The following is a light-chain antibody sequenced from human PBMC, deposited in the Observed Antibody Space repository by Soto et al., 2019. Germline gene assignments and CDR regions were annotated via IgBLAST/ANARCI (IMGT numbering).Light chain of an antibody. V-gene: IGKV3-15*01. CDR1: QNVNSN. CDR3: QQYNNLPPWT. Sequence: EIVMTQSPASLSVSPGERATLSCRASQNVNSNLAWYQQKPGQAPRFLIYGASTRATGIPARFSGSGSGTEFTLTISSLQSEDFAVYYCQQYNNLPPWTFGQGTKVEIK. CDR2: GAS. J-gene: IGKJ1*01.